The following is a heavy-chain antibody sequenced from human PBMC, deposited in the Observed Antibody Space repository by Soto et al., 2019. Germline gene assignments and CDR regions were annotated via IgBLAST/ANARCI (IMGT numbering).Heavy chain of an antibody. Sequence: GSLRLSCAASGFTRSDYYMSWMRQAPGKGLEWVSYISSSGITIYYADSVKGRFTISRDNAKNSLYLQMNSLRAEDTAVYYCASKQPVLGDGFDIWGQGTMVTVSS. V-gene: IGHV3-11*01. D-gene: IGHD6-13*01. CDR1: GFTRSDYY. CDR2: ISSSGITI. J-gene: IGHJ3*02. CDR3: ASKQPVLGDGFDI.